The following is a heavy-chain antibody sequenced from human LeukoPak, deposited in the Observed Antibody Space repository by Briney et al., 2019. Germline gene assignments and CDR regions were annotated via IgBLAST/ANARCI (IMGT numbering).Heavy chain of an antibody. Sequence: GGSLRLSCAVSGFTFGDYAMSWFRQAPGKGLEWVGFIRSKAYGGTTEYAASVKDRFTISRDDSKSIAYLQMNSLKTEDTAVYYCTRRAAAAGYNWFDPWGQGTLVTVSS. D-gene: IGHD6-13*01. CDR1: GFTFGDYA. CDR3: TRRAAAAGYNWFDP. J-gene: IGHJ5*02. CDR2: IRSKAYGGTT. V-gene: IGHV3-49*03.